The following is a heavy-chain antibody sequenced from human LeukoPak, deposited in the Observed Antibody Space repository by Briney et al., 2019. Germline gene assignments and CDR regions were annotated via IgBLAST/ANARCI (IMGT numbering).Heavy chain of an antibody. CDR3: ASFGAHSFDY. D-gene: IGHD3-10*01. CDR2: INTGTGNP. CDR1: GYTFTSYA. V-gene: IGHV7-4-1*02. Sequence: GASVKVSCKTSGYTFTSYAMNWVRQAPGQGLEFMGWINTGTGNPTYAQGFTGQFVFSLDTSVSTAYLQISTLKPEDTAVYYCASFGAHSFDYWGQGTLVTVSS. J-gene: IGHJ4*02.